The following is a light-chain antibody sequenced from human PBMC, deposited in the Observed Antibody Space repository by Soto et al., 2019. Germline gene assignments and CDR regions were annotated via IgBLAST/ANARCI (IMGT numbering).Light chain of an antibody. CDR2: WAS. J-gene: IGKJ2*01. CDR1: QSILYSSNNKNY. CDR3: QQYYSTPYT. V-gene: IGKV4-1*01. Sequence: DIVMTQSPDSLAVSLGERATINCKSSQSILYSSNNKNYLTCYQQKPGQPPKQLIYWASTRESGVPERYSGSGSGSDFTLTISSLQAEDVAVYYCQQYYSTPYTFGHGTKLEI.